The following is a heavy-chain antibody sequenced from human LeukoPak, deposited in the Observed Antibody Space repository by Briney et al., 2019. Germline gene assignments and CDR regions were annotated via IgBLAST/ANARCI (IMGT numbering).Heavy chain of an antibody. CDR2: VSPNSGKT. CDR3: AKERSTTGIYYYYGMDV. Sequence: SVKVSCKASGYTFTNYDINWVRQATGQGLEWMGWVSPNSGKTGYAQKFQGRVTMTRNSSTSTVYMELSSLTSEDTAVYFCAKERSTTGIYYYYGMDVWGQGTTITVSS. J-gene: IGHJ6*02. V-gene: IGHV1-8*01. D-gene: IGHD2/OR15-2a*01. CDR1: GYTFTNYD.